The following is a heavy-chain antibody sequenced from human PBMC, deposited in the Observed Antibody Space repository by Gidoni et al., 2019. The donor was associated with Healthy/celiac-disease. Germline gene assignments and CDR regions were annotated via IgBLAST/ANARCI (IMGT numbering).Heavy chain of an antibody. Sequence: QVQLQQWGAGLLKPSETLSLTCAVYGGSFRGYYWSWIRQPPGKGLEWIGEINHSGSTNYNPSLKSRVTRSVDTSKNQFSLKLSSVTAADTAVYYCARDGVYSGYDFGYYYMDVWGKGTTVTVSS. J-gene: IGHJ6*03. V-gene: IGHV4-34*01. D-gene: IGHD5-12*01. CDR2: INHSGST. CDR1: GGSFRGYY. CDR3: ARDGVYSGYDFGYYYMDV.